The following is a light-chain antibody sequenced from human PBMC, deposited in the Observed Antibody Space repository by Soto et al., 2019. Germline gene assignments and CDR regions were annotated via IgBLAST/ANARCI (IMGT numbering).Light chain of an antibody. CDR3: QTWGTGIRV. Sequence: QPVLTQSPSASASLGASVKLTCTLSSGRSNYAIAWYQQRPEKGPRYLMKLNSDGSHSKGDGIPDRFSGSSSGAERYLTSSRLQSEDEADYYCQTWGTGIRVFGGGTKLTVL. J-gene: IGLJ3*02. V-gene: IGLV4-69*01. CDR1: SGRSNYA. CDR2: LNSDGSH.